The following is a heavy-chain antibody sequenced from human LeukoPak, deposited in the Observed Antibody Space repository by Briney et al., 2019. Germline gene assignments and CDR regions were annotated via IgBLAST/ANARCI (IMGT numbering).Heavy chain of an antibody. V-gene: IGHV3-48*01. CDR2: ISSSSSAI. J-gene: IGHJ4*02. Sequence: GGSLRLSCAASGFTFNIYSMNWVRQAPGKGLEWVSYISSSSSAIYYADPVKGRFTISRDNAKNSLYLQMNSLRAEDTAVYYCARVKGYGGYTVVPLDYWGQGTPVTVSS. D-gene: IGHD6-13*01. CDR3: ARVKGYGGYTVVPLDY. CDR1: GFTFNIYS.